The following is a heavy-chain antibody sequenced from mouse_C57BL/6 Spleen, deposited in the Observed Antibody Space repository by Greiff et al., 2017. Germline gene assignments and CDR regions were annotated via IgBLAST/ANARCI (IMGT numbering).Heavy chain of an antibody. J-gene: IGHJ4*01. CDR1: GFTFSSYG. V-gene: IGHV5-6*01. D-gene: IGHD2-3*01. Sequence: EVQGVESGGDLVKPGGSLKLSCAASGFTFSSYGMSWVRQTPDKRLEWVATISSGGSYTYYPDSVKGRFTISRDNAKNTLYLQMSSLKSEDTAMYYCARKEDLSHAMDYWGQGTSVTVSS. CDR3: ARKEDLSHAMDY. CDR2: ISSGGSYT.